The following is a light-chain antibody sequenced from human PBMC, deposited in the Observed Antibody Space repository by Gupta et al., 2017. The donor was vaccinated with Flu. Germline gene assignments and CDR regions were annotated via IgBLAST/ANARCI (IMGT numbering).Light chain of an antibody. V-gene: IGKV3-15*01. CDR3: QQYDDWPRIT. CDR1: QSSVASN. CDR2: RAS. J-gene: IGKJ5*01. Sequence: TLSVSPGEGATLSCRASQSSVASNLAWYQQKPGRSPRLLIYRASTRATGIPARFSGSGSGTDFTLTISSLQSEDFGVYYCQQYDDWPRITFGQGTRLEIK.